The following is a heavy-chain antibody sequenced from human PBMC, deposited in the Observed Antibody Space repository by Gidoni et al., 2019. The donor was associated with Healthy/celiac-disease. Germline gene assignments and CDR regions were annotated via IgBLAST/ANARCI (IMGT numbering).Heavy chain of an antibody. CDR2: INHSGST. CDR3: ARLYGASFGGYYYYYGMDV. J-gene: IGHJ6*02. V-gene: IGHV4-34*02. CDR1: GGSFSGYY. Sequence: QVQLQQWGAGLLQPSEALSLTCAVYGGSFSGYYWSWIRQPPGKGLEWIGEINHSGSTNYNPSLKSRVTISVDTSKNQFSLKLSSVTAADTAVYYCARLYGASFGGYYYYYGMDVWGQGTTVTVSS. D-gene: IGHD3-16*01.